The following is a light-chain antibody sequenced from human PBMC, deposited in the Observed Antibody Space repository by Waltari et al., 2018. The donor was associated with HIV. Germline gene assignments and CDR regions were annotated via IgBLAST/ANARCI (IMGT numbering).Light chain of an antibody. CDR2: SAS. J-gene: IGKJ1*01. V-gene: IGKV3-15*01. Sequence: DIVMTPSPATLSVSPGERATLSCRASQNIKSNLALFQQLPGHAPRLLISSASIRATDIPPRFRGSGSGTDFTLTISSLRSEDFAIYYCQEYETWTKTFGQGTKVEMK. CDR3: QEYETWTKT. CDR1: QNIKSN.